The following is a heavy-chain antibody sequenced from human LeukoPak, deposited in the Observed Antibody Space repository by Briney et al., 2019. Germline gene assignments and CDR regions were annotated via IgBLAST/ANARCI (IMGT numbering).Heavy chain of an antibody. CDR1: GGTFSSYA. CDR2: IIPIFGTA. D-gene: IGHD4-17*01. J-gene: IGHJ6*03. CDR3: ASHYGEGYYDYYMDD. V-gene: IGHV1-69*05. Sequence: SVKVSCKASGGTFSSYAISWVRQAPGQGLEWMGGIIPIFGTANYAQKFQGRVTITTDESKSKAYLELSRLRSEDTAVYFCASHYGEGYYDYYMDDWGKGTTVTVSS.